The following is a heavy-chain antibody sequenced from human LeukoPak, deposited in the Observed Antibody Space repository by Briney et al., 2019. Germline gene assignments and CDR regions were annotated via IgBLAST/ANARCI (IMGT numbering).Heavy chain of an antibody. CDR3: ARVYNWNWSWFDP. CDR1: GGSINTSHYF. Sequence: SETLSLTCTVSGGSINTSHYFWGWIRQPPGKGLEWIGSIYYTGSTYYNPSLKSRVTMSIDTSKNQFSLKLSSVTAADTAVYYCARVYNWNWSWFDPWGQGTLVTVSS. J-gene: IGHJ5*02. V-gene: IGHV4-39*01. CDR2: IYYTGST. D-gene: IGHD1-7*01.